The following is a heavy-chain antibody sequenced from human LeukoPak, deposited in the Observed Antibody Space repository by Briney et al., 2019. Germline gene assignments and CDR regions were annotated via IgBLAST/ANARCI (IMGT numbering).Heavy chain of an antibody. V-gene: IGHV4-4*07. Sequence: PSETLSLTCTVSGGSISSYYWTWIRQPAGKGLEWIGRIYSSGSTNYNPSLESRVTMSVDTSKNQFSRNLRSMTAADTALYYCARGAYYGSGSVFDLWGQGTMVTVSS. J-gene: IGHJ3*01. D-gene: IGHD3-10*01. CDR2: IYSSGST. CDR1: GGSISSYY. CDR3: ARGAYYGSGSVFDL.